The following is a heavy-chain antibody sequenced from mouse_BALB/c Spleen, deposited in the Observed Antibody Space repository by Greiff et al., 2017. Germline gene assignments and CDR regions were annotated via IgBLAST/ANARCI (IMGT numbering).Heavy chain of an antibody. CDR3: ARDSYYYAMDY. Sequence: EVKLQESGGGLVQPGGSLRLSCATSGFTFTDYYMSWVRQPPGKELEWLGFIRNKANGYTTEYSASVKGRFTISRDNSQSILYLQMNTLRAEDSATYYCARDSYYYAMDYWGQGTSVTVSS. D-gene: IGHD1-1*01. CDR1: GFTFTDYY. CDR2: IRNKANGYTT. V-gene: IGHV7-3*02. J-gene: IGHJ4*01.